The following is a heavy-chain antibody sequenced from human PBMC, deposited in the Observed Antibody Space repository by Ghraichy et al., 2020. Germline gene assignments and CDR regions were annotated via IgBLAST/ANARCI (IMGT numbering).Heavy chain of an antibody. CDR2: IYISGSI. D-gene: IGHD3-3*01. J-gene: IGHJ6*02. CDR3: ASTYFDFWSVSSGYGMDV. CDR1: GGSIRRYY. V-gene: IGHV4-4*07. Sequence: SETLSLTCTVSGGSIRRYYWSWIRQPAGKGLEWIGRIYISGSINYNPSLKSRVTMSLDTSKNQFSLKLSSVTAADTAVYYCASTYFDFWSVSSGYGMDVWGQGTTGPVSS.